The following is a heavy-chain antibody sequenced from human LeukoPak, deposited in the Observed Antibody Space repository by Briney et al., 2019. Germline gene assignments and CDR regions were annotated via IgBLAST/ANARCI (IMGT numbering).Heavy chain of an antibody. D-gene: IGHD2-15*01. CDR2: NYHSGST. V-gene: IGHV4-4*02. CDR3: ASRYCSGGSCSRVVDY. CDR1: GGSVSSSNR. Sequence: SGTLSVTCAVSGGSVSSSNRWRWVRQPPGKGVELIWENYHSGSTNYNPSLKSRVTISVDKSKNQFSLKLSSVTAADTAVYYCASRYCSGGSCSRVVDYWGQGTLVTVSS. J-gene: IGHJ4*02.